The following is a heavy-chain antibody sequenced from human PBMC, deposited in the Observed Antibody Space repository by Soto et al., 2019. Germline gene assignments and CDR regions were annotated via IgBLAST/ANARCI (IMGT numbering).Heavy chain of an antibody. CDR3: ARHHSSSWYDY. D-gene: IGHD6-13*01. J-gene: IGHJ4*02. CDR2: IYPGDSDT. V-gene: IGHV5-51*01. CDR1: GDSFTSYW. Sequence: PVESLNISCKVSGDSFTSYWIGWVLQMPGKGLEWMGIIYPGDSDTRYSPSFQGQVTISADKSISTAYLQWSSLKASDTAMYYCARHHSSSWYDYWGQGTLVTVSS.